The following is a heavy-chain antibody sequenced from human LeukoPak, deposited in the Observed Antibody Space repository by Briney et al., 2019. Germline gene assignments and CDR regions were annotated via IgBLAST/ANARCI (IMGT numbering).Heavy chain of an antibody. CDR1: GFSFSSYA. CDR2: IYSGGST. J-gene: IGHJ4*02. V-gene: IGHV3-53*01. Sequence: PGGSLRLSCATSGFSFSSYAMSWVRQAPGKGLEWVSVIYSGGSTYYADSVKGRFTISRDNSKNTLYLQMNSLRAEDTAMYYCARGFYFDYWGQGTLVAVSS. CDR3: ARGFYFDY.